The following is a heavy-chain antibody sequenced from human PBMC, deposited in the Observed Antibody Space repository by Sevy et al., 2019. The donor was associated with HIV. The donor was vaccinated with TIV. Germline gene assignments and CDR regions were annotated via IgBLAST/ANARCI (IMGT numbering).Heavy chain of an antibody. D-gene: IGHD3-9*01. J-gene: IGHJ4*02. CDR2: ISSSSSYI. CDR1: GFTFSSYS. V-gene: IGHV3-21*01. CDR3: ARSSYADKGSDSYDILTGYCVDY. Sequence: GGSLRLSCAASGFTFSSYSMNWVRQAPGKGLEWVSSISSSSSYIYYADSVKGRFTISRDNAKNSLYLQMNSLRAEDTAVYYCARSSYADKGSDSYDILTGYCVDYWGQGTLVTVSS.